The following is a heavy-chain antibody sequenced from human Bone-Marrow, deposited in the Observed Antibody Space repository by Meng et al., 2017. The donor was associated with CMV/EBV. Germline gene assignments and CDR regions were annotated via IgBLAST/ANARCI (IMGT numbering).Heavy chain of an antibody. CDR3: ARDTLPKYYDFWSGFDY. D-gene: IGHD3-3*01. CDR2: ISWNSGSI. J-gene: IGHJ4*02. Sequence: SLKISCAASGFTFDDYAMHWVRQAPGKGLEWVSGISWNSGSIGYADSVKGRFTISRDNAKNSLYLQMNSLRAEDTAVYYCARDTLPKYYDFWSGFDYWGQGSLATFSS. V-gene: IGHV3-9*01. CDR1: GFTFDDYA.